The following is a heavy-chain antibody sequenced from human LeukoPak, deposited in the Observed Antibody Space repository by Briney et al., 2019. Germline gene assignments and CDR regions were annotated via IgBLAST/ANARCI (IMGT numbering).Heavy chain of an antibody. V-gene: IGHV3-74*01. Sequence: TGGSLRLSCAASGFTFSSNWMHWVRQAPGKGLVWVSRISGDGSRTDYADSVKGRFTISRDNRKNTLYLQMNSLRAEDPAVYYCARPLGPSVDFDYWGQGTLVTVSS. CDR1: GFTFSSNW. CDR2: ISGDGSRT. J-gene: IGHJ4*02. CDR3: ARPLGPSVDFDY. D-gene: IGHD7-27*01.